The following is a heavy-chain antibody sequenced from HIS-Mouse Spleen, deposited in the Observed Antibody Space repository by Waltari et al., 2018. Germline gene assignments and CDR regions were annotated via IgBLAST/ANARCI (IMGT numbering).Heavy chain of an antibody. D-gene: IGHD3-3*01. J-gene: IGHJ3*02. CDR1: GFTFIRYA. CDR2: ISYDGSNK. CDR3: ARDGSYRFLEWLGAFDI. Sequence: QVQLVESGGGVVQPGRSLRLSCAASGFTFIRYAMHWVRQAPGKGLEWVAVISYDGSNKYYADSVKGRFTISRDNSKNTLYLQMNSLRAEDTAVYYCARDGSYRFLEWLGAFDIWGQGTMVTVSS. V-gene: IGHV3-30*04.